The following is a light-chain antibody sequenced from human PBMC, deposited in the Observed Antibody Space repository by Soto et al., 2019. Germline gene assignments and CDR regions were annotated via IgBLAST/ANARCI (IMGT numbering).Light chain of an antibody. V-gene: IGKV3-11*01. CDR2: DAS. Sequence: EIVLTQSPATLSLSPGERATLSCRASQSVSSYLAWYQQKPGQAPRLLIYDASNRATGIPARFSGSGSGTDFTLTISSLEPDDFAVYYCQQYIHWPWTFGQGAKVEIK. CDR3: QQYIHWPWT. J-gene: IGKJ1*01. CDR1: QSVSSY.